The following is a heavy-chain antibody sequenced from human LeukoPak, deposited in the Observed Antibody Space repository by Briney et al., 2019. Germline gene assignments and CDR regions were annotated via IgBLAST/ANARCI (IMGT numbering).Heavy chain of an antibody. Sequence: SETLSLTCTVSGGSISSYYWSWIRQPPGKGLEWIGYIYTSGSTNYNPSLKSRVTISVDTSKNQFSLKLSSVTAADTAVYYCARLPYGSGNVDYWGQGTLVTVSS. CDR1: GGSISSYY. J-gene: IGHJ4*02. CDR3: ARLPYGSGNVDY. V-gene: IGHV4-4*09. CDR2: IYTSGST. D-gene: IGHD3-10*01.